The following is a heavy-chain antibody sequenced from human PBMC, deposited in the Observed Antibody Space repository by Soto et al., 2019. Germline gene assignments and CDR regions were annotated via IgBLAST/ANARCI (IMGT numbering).Heavy chain of an antibody. D-gene: IGHD2-2*01. V-gene: IGHV1-18*01. CDR3: AAERCSSTSCAADV. J-gene: IGHJ6*02. Sequence: GASVKVSCKASGYTFTSYGISWVRQAPGQGLEWMGWISAYNGNTNYAQKLQGRVTMTTDTSTSTAYMELRSLRSDDTAVYYCAAERCSSTSCAADVWGQGTTVTVSS. CDR1: GYTFTSYG. CDR2: ISAYNGNT.